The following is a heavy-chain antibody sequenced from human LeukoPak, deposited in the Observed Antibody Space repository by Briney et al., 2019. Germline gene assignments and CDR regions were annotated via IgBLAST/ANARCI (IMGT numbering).Heavy chain of an antibody. CDR2: ISSSSSTI. J-gene: IGHJ4*02. Sequence: PGGSLRLSCAASGFTFSSYSMNWVRQAPGKGLEWVSYISSSSSTIYYADSVKGRFTISRDNAKNSLYLQMNSLRAEDTAVYYCARGVLRSLEWLPYDYWGQGTLVTVSS. CDR1: GFTFSSYS. CDR3: ARGVLRSLEWLPYDY. D-gene: IGHD3-3*01. V-gene: IGHV3-48*01.